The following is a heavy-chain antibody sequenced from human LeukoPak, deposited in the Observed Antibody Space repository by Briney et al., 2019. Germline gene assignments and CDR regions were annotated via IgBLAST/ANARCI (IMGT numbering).Heavy chain of an antibody. CDR3: AKRGGHFDY. V-gene: IGHV3-48*01. CDR1: GFTFSSYN. D-gene: IGHD2-15*01. Sequence: GGSLRLSCAASGFTFSSYNMNWVRQAPGKGLEWVSYISSSNTTIYYADSVKGRFTISRDNSQNTLYLQMNSLRAEDTAVYYCAKRGGHFDYWGQGTLVAVSS. CDR2: ISSSNTTI. J-gene: IGHJ4*02.